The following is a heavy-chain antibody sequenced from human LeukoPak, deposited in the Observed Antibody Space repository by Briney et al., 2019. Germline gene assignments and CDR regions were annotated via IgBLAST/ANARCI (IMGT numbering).Heavy chain of an antibody. Sequence: PSETLSLTCTVSGGSISSYYWSWIRQPPGKGLEWIGYIYYSGSTNYNPSLKSRVTISVDTSKNQFSLKLSSVTAADTAVYYCARARKKWVPPDAFDIWGQGTMVAVSS. CDR1: GGSISSYY. CDR3: ARARKKWVPPDAFDI. J-gene: IGHJ3*02. D-gene: IGHD2-8*01. CDR2: IYYSGST. V-gene: IGHV4-59*01.